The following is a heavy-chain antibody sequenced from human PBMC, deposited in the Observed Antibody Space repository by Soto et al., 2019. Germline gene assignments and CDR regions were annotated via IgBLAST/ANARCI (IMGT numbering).Heavy chain of an antibody. CDR2: IYYSGST. CDR1: GGSISSYY. Sequence: PSETLSLTCTVSGGSISSYYWSWIRQPPGKGLEWIGYIYYSGSTNYNPSLKSRVTISVDTSKNQFSQKLSSVTAADTAVYYCARLGGSSSLFFDYWGQGTLVTVSS. CDR3: ARLGGSSSLFFDY. V-gene: IGHV4-59*01. D-gene: IGHD6-6*01. J-gene: IGHJ4*02.